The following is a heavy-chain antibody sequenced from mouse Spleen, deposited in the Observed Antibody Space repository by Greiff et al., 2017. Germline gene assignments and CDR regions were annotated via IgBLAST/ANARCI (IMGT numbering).Heavy chain of an antibody. CDR2: IWSDGST. CDR1: GFSLTSYG. CDR3: ARSSTMIYAMDY. J-gene: IGHJ4*01. V-gene: IGHV2-6*02. Sequence: VKLMESGPGLVAPSQSLSITCTVSGFSLTSYGVHWVRQPPGKGLEWLVVIWSDGSTTYNSALKSRLSISKDNSKSQVFLKMNSLQTDDTAMYYCARSSTMIYAMDYWGQGTSVTVSS. D-gene: IGHD2-4*01.